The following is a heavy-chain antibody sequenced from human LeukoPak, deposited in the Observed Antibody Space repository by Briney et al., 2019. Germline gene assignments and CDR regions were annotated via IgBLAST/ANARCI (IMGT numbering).Heavy chain of an antibody. J-gene: IGHJ4*02. V-gene: IGHV4-59*01. Sequence: SETLSLTCTVSGGSINSYYWSWIRQPPGKGLEWIAYIYYSGSTNYKPSLKSRVSISIDTSRNQFSLKLGSVTAADTAVYYCAGSIYYYDGSGYYQFDYWGQGTLVTVSS. CDR1: GGSINSYY. CDR2: IYYSGST. D-gene: IGHD3-22*01. CDR3: AGSIYYYDGSGYYQFDY.